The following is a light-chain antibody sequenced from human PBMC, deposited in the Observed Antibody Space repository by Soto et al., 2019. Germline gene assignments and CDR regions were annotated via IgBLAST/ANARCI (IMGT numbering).Light chain of an antibody. Sequence: DIHMNQSPSILSASVLDTVTITYLASQSISSWLAWYHQKPGKAPNLLIYKASHLENGVPSRFNGSGSGTEFTLTISSRQPGDFATYYCQHYNTYPWTFGQGTKVDI. CDR2: KAS. CDR3: QHYNTYPWT. V-gene: IGKV1-5*03. CDR1: QSISSW. J-gene: IGKJ1*01.